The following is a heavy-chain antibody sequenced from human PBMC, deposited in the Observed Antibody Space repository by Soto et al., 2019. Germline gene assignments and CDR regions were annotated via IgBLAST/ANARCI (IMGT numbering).Heavy chain of an antibody. Sequence: EVQLLESGGGLVQPGGSLRLSCAASGFTFSTYAMNWVRQAPGKGLEWVSGISGSGDSTYYADSVKGRFTVSRDNSTNTLYLQMNSLRAEDTAVFYCAKESCSGWSFDYWGQGTLVTVSS. D-gene: IGHD6-19*01. J-gene: IGHJ4*02. V-gene: IGHV3-23*01. CDR2: ISGSGDST. CDR1: GFTFSTYA. CDR3: AKESCSGWSFDY.